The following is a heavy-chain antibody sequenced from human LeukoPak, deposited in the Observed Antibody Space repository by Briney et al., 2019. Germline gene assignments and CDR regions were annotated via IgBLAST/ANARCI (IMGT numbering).Heavy chain of an antibody. CDR3: ARGSYDSSGYYFEFDP. V-gene: IGHV4-59*01. Sequence: SETLSHTCTVSGGSISSYYWSWIRQPPGKGLEWIGYIYYSGSTNYTPSLKSRVTISVDTSKNQFSLKLSSVTAADTAVYYCARGSYDSSGYYFEFDPWGQGTLVTVSS. J-gene: IGHJ5*02. D-gene: IGHD3-22*01. CDR1: GGSISSYY. CDR2: IYYSGST.